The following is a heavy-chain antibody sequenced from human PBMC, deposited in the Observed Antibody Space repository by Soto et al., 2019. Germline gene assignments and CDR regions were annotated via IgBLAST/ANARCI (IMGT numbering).Heavy chain of an antibody. CDR3: AGQGSNFWSGYYLDY. D-gene: IGHD3-3*01. CDR1: GDSISSSRFY. J-gene: IGHJ4*02. Sequence: PSEPLSLTCTVSGDSISSSRFYWGWNRQPPGKELEWLGNIYYSGDTYFNPSLKSRVTIFMDTSKKQFSLKLSSVTAADTAMYYCAGQGSNFWSGYYLDYLGSGILVTVSS. CDR2: IYYSGDT. V-gene: IGHV4-39*01.